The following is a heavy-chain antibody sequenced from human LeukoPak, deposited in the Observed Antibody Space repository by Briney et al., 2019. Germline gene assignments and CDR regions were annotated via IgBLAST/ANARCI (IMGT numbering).Heavy chain of an antibody. CDR3: ARGNGYYESSGYYFDY. CDR1: GGSISSYY. Sequence: SETLSLTCTVSGGSISSYYWSWIRQPPGKGLEWIGYIYYSGSTNYNPSLKSRVTISVDTSKNQFSLKLSSVTAADTAVYYCARGNGYYESSGYYFDYWGQGTLVTVSS. CDR2: IYYSGST. V-gene: IGHV4-59*01. J-gene: IGHJ4*02. D-gene: IGHD3-22*01.